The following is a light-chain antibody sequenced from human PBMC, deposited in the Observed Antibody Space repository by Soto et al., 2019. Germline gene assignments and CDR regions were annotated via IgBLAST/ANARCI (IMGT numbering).Light chain of an antibody. CDR3: CSYAGSSSYV. CDR1: SSDVGSYNL. J-gene: IGLJ1*01. V-gene: IGLV2-23*01. Sequence: QSVLAQPASVSGSPGQSITISCTGPSSDVGSYNLVSWYQQHPDKAPKLMIYEGSKRPSGVSNRFSGSKSGNTASLTISGLQAEDEADYYCCSYAGSSSYVFGTGTKVTVL. CDR2: EGS.